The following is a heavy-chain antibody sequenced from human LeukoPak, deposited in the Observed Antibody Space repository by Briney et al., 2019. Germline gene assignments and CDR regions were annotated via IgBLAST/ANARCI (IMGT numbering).Heavy chain of an antibody. CDR1: NFTFTSYG. D-gene: IGHD3-3*01. CDR3: ARGPDVTIFGVVIPHYYYMDV. V-gene: IGHV1-18*01. J-gene: IGHJ6*03. Sequence: GAAVKVSCKASNFTFTSYGLSWVRQAPGQGLKWMGWISAYNGNTNYAQNLQGRVTMTTDTSTSTAYMELRSLRTDDTAVYYCARGPDVTIFGVVIPHYYYMDVWGKGTTVTVSS. CDR2: ISAYNGNT.